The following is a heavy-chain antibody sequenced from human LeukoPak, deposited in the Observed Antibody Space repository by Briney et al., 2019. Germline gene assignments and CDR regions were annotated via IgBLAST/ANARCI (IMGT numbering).Heavy chain of an antibody. J-gene: IGHJ4*02. V-gene: IGHV3-23*01. CDR1: GFTFSSYA. CDR2: ISGTGGNT. Sequence: GGSLRLPCAASGFTFSSYAMSWVRQAPGKGLEWVSGISGTGGNTYYADSVKGRFTISRDNSKNTLYLQMNSLRADDTAVYYCAATVTTGRAEHYWGQGTLVTVSS. CDR3: AATVTTGRAEHY. D-gene: IGHD4-17*01.